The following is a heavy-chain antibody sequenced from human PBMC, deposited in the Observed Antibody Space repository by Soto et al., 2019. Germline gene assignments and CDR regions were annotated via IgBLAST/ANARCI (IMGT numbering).Heavy chain of an antibody. J-gene: IGHJ6*03. V-gene: IGHV3-48*01. CDR3: ARVENGDNEDSGYFYYYYMDV. D-gene: IGHD4-17*01. Sequence: DVQLVESGGGLVQPGGSLRLSCAASGFTFSSHSMNWVRQAPGKGLEWLSYISSSSSTIYYADSVKGRFTISRDNAKNSLYLQMNSLRAEDTAVYYCARVENGDNEDSGYFYYYYMDVWGKGTTVTVSS. CDR1: GFTFSSHS. CDR2: ISSSSSTI.